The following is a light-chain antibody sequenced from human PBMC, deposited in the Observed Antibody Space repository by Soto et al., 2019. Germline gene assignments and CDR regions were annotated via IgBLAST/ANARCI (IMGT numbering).Light chain of an antibody. Sequence: QSVLTQHRSVSGSPGQSVTISCTGTSSVVSGYNYVAGYQPHPAKAPKLMIYDVSKRPSGDPHRFSGSKSGNTSSLTISGLQAEDEANYYCCSYAGSYTVVFGTGTNVAVL. CDR3: CSYAGSYTVV. CDR1: SSVVSGYNY. J-gene: IGLJ1*01. V-gene: IGLV2-11*01. CDR2: DVS.